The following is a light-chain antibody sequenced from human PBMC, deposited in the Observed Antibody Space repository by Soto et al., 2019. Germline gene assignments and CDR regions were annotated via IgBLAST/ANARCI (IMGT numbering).Light chain of an antibody. CDR1: TGAVTSGHY. Sequence: QTVVTQEPSLTVSPGGTVTLTCASSTGAVTSGHYPNWFQQKPGQAPRALIYSTNKKHSWTPARVSGSLLGGEAALTLSGVQPEDEAEYYCLLYYGGAQPVVFGGGTKLTVL. CDR2: STN. V-gene: IGLV7-43*01. J-gene: IGLJ2*01. CDR3: LLYYGGAQPVV.